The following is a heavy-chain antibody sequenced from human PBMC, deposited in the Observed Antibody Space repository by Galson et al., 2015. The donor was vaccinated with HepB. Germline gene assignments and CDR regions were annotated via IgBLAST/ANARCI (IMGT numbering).Heavy chain of an antibody. J-gene: IGHJ3*02. CDR1: GFTVSSNY. Sequence: SLRLSCAASGFTVSSNYMSWVRQAPGKGLEWVSAIYSGGSTHYADSVKGRFIISRDNSKNTLYLQMNSLRAEDTAVYYCARDFGANDYGDPFFAFDIRGQGTMVTVSS. CDR3: ARDFGANDYGDPFFAFDI. V-gene: IGHV3-53*01. D-gene: IGHD4-17*01. CDR2: IYSGGST.